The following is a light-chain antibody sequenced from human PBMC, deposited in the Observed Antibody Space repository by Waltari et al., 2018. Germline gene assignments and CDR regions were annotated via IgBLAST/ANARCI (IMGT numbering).Light chain of an antibody. J-gene: IGLJ3*02. CDR3: QTGGHGTWV. CDR2: VKSDGSH. Sequence: QLVLTQSPSASASLGASVKLTCTLSSGHSSNVLAWHQKQPEKGPRYLMKVKSDGSHSKGDETLDRFSGSSSGAGRYLTIANRQPGEEADYYCQTGGHGTWVFGGGTKVTVL. CDR1: SGHSSNV. V-gene: IGLV4-69*01.